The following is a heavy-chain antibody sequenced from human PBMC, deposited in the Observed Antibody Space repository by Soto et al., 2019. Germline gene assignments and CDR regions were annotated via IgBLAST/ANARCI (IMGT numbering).Heavy chain of an antibody. J-gene: IGHJ6*02. Sequence: QVQLVQSGAEVKKPGASVKVSCKASGYTFTSYYMHWVRQAPGQGLEWMGIINPSGGSTSYAQKCQGRGTMTRDTARSTVYMELSSVRSEDTAVYYCARDHGAWRGGSCPPDYYYGMDVWGQGTTVTVSS. CDR2: INPSGGST. V-gene: IGHV1-46*01. CDR1: GYTFTSYY. D-gene: IGHD2-15*01. CDR3: ARDHGAWRGGSCPPDYYYGMDV.